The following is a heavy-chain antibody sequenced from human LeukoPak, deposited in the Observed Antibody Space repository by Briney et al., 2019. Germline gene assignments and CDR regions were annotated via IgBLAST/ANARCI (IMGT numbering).Heavy chain of an antibody. J-gene: IGHJ4*02. Sequence: GGSLRLSCAASGFTVSSNHMSWVRQAPGKGLEWVSVIYSGGSAYYADSVKGRFTISRDNSKNTLYLQMNSLRADDTAVYYCGREDPIVYWGQGTLVTVSS. CDR3: GREDPIVY. V-gene: IGHV3-66*02. CDR2: IYSGGSA. CDR1: GFTVSSNH. D-gene: IGHD3-16*02.